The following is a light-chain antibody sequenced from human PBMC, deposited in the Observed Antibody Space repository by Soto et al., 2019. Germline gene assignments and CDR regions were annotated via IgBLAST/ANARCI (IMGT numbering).Light chain of an antibody. J-gene: IGLJ1*01. CDR1: SSDVGGYDY. V-gene: IGLV2-14*01. Sequence: QSVLTQPASMSGSPGQSIAISCTGTSSDVGGYDYVSWYQQQPDKAPKLMIYEVTKRPSGVSNRFSGSKSGNTASLTISGLQAEDEADYYCSSHTSGSTRVFGTGT. CDR2: EVT. CDR3: SSHTSGSTRV.